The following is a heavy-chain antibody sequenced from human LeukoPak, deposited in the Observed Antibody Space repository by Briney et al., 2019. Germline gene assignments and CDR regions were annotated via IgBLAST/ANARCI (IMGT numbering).Heavy chain of an antibody. CDR3: ARLTTGIWSFDY. V-gene: IGHV3-74*01. CDR1: GFTFSSYW. D-gene: IGHD4/OR15-4a*01. CDR2: INSDGSST. J-gene: IGHJ4*02. Sequence: GGSLRLSCAASGFTFSSYWMHWVRQAPGKGLVWVSRINSDGSSTNYADSVKGRFTISRDNAKNTLYLQINSLRAEDTAVYYCARLTTGIWSFDYWGQGTLVTVSS.